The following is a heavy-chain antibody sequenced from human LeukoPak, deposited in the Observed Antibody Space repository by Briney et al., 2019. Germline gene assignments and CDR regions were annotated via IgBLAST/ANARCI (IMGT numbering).Heavy chain of an antibody. D-gene: IGHD6-19*01. J-gene: IGHJ4*02. Sequence: GGSLRLSCAASGFIFSNYGMHWVRQAPGKGLEWVAFVRFDDSNKYYADSVKGRFTISRDNSKNTLYLQMNSLRAEDTAVYYCAKAGSGWYAPYWGQGTLVTVS. CDR2: VRFDDSNK. CDR1: GFIFSNYG. V-gene: IGHV3-30*02. CDR3: AKAGSGWYAPY.